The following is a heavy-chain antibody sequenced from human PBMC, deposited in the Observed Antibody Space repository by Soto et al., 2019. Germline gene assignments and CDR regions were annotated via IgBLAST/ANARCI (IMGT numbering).Heavy chain of an antibody. D-gene: IGHD6-13*01. V-gene: IGHV1-8*01. CDR3: ARERSAAGTGWFDP. Sequence: QVQLVQSGAEVKKPGASVKVSCKASGYTFTSYDINWVRQATGQGLEWMGWMNPNSGNTGYAQKFQVRVTITTNTSISTAYMELSSLRSDVTAVYYCARERSAAGTGWFDPWGQGTLVTVSS. J-gene: IGHJ5*02. CDR1: GYTFTSYD. CDR2: MNPNSGNT.